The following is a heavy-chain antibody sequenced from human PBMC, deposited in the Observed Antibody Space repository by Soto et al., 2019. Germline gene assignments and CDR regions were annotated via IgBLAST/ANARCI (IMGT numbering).Heavy chain of an antibody. CDR1: GGSISSSSYY. D-gene: IGHD6-6*01. Sequence: PSETLSLPCTVSGGSISSSSYYWGWIRQPPGKGLEWIGNIYYSGSTYYNPSLKSRVTISVDTSKNQFSLKLSSVTAADTAVYYCARERPDGARLDPWGQGTLVTVSS. CDR3: ARERPDGARLDP. V-gene: IGHV4-39*07. CDR2: IYYSGST. J-gene: IGHJ5*02.